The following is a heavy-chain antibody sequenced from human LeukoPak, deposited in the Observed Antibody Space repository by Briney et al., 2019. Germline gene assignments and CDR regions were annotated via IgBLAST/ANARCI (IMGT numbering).Heavy chain of an antibody. CDR2: ISSSSSTI. Sequence: GGSLRLSCAASGFIFSSYAMSWVRQAPGKGLEWVSYISSSSSTIYYADSVKGRFTISRDNAKNSLYLQMNSLRDEDTAVYYCAREGVGATTTLSNDYWGQGTLVTVSS. J-gene: IGHJ4*02. CDR3: AREGVGATTTLSNDY. CDR1: GFIFSSYA. D-gene: IGHD1-26*01. V-gene: IGHV3-48*02.